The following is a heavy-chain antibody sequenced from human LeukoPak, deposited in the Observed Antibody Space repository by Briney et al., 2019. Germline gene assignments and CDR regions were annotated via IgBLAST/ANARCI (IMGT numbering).Heavy chain of an antibody. D-gene: IGHD6-6*01. CDR1: GGSISSGDYY. J-gene: IGHJ4*02. CDR3: ARDSYSSSSGGFDY. CDR2: IYYSGST. Sequence: SETLSLTCTVSGGSISSGDYYWSWIRQPPGKGLEWIGYIYYSGSTYCNPSLKSRVTISVDTSKNQFSLKLSSVTAADTAVYYCARDSYSSSSGGFDYWGQGTLVTVSS. V-gene: IGHV4-30-4*01.